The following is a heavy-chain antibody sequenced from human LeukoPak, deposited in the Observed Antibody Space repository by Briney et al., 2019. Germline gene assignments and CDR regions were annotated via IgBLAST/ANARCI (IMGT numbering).Heavy chain of an antibody. CDR1: GFTFSTFA. CDR3: AKGFVVVPAAIGWFDS. CDR2: ISESGGGT. Sequence: PGGFLRLSCAASGFTFSTFAMSWVRQAPGKGLEWVSAISESGGGTYYTDSVKGRFTISRDNSKNTLYLQMNSLRAEDTAVYFCAKGFVVVPAAIGWFDSWGQGTLVTVSS. J-gene: IGHJ5*01. V-gene: IGHV3-23*01. D-gene: IGHD2-2*01.